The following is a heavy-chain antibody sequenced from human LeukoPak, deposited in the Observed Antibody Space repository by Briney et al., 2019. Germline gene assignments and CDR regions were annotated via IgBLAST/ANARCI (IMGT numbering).Heavy chain of an antibody. D-gene: IGHD3-9*01. J-gene: IGHJ3*02. CDR3: ARDPSPYYDILTGYLMGAFDI. CDR1: GFTFSYYG. V-gene: IGHV3-33*01. Sequence: GGSLRLSCAASGFTFSYYGMHWVRQVPGKGLEWVAVIWYDGSQKYYADSVKGRFTISRDNSKNTPYLQMNSLRAEDTAVYYCARDPSPYYDILTGYLMGAFDIWGQGTMVTVSS. CDR2: IWYDGSQK.